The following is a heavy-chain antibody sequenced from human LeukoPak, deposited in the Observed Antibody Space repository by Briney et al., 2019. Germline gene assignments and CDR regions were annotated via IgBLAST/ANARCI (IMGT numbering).Heavy chain of an antibody. CDR3: AKDPRTVPGYYFDY. CDR1: GLTFSSSA. D-gene: IGHD2-2*01. V-gene: IGHV3-23*01. CDR2: ISGSDGGT. J-gene: IGHJ4*02. Sequence: PGGSLRLSCAASGLTFSSSAMSWVRQAPGKGQEWVSGISGSDGGTYYADSVKGRFTISRDNSKNTLYLQMNSLRAEDTALYYCAKDPRTVPGYYFDYWGQGTLVTVSS.